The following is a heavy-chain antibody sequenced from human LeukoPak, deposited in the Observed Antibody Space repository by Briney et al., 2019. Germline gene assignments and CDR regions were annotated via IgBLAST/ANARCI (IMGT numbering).Heavy chain of an antibody. Sequence: SETLSLTCVVSGGSINNYYWSWIRQPPGKGLEWIGYIYYSGSTNYNPSLKSRVTISVDTSKNQFSLKLSSVTAADTAVYYCARVEEEEVAGGENYFDYWGQGTLVTVSS. CDR1: GGSINNYY. CDR2: IYYSGST. V-gene: IGHV4-59*01. CDR3: ARVEEEEVAGGENYFDY. J-gene: IGHJ4*02. D-gene: IGHD6-19*01.